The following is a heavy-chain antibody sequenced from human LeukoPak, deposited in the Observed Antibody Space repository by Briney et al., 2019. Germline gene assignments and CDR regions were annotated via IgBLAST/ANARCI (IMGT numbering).Heavy chain of an antibody. CDR2: IRTKPNNYAT. CDR3: TSDTKGHFDY. V-gene: IGHV3-73*01. J-gene: IGHJ4*02. CDR1: GFSFSASA. Sequence: PGGSLRLSCAASGFSFSASAMHWVRQASGKGLEWVGRIRTKPNNYATLYAASVRGRFSISRDDSKNTAYLQMDSLKTEDTAVYYCTSDTKGHFDYWGQGSLVTVSS.